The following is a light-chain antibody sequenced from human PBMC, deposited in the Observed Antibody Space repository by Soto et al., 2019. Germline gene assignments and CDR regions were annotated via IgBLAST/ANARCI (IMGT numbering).Light chain of an antibody. V-gene: IGLV2-11*01. J-gene: IGLJ1*01. CDR2: DVS. CDR1: ISDVGGYNY. Sequence: QSALTQPRSVSGSPGQSVTISCTGTISDVGGYNYVSWYQQHPGKVPKLMIYDVSKRPSGVPDRFSGSKSGNTASLTISGLQAEDEADYYCSSYAGSYTLYAFGTGTMVTVL. CDR3: SSYAGSYTLYA.